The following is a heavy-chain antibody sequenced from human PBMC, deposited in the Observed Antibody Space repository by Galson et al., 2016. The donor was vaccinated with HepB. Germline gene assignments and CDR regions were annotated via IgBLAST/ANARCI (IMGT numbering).Heavy chain of an antibody. D-gene: IGHD7-27*01. V-gene: IGHV1-8*01. CDR3: ARNRAFTGEFDY. Sequence: SVKVSCKASGYTFTNYDFNWVRQATGQGLEWLGWMTPNSGNTGYAQKFQGRLSLTRDISTSTAYMELSSLTSDDTAVYYCARNRAFTGEFDYWGQGTLVTVSS. J-gene: IGHJ4*02. CDR1: GYTFTNYD. CDR2: MTPNSGNT.